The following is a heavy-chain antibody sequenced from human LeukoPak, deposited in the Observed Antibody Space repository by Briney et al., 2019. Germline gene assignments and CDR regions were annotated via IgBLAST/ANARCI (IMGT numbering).Heavy chain of an antibody. CDR1: GGSFGGYY. V-gene: IGHV4-34*01. D-gene: IGHD2-15*01. Sequence: PSETLSLTCAVYGGSFGGYYWSWIRQPPGKGLEWIGEINHSGSTNYKPSLKSRVTISVDTSKNQFSLKLSSVTAADTAVYYCARRGYCSGGSCYGRRYYYMDVWGKGTTVTISS. CDR2: INHSGST. J-gene: IGHJ6*03. CDR3: ARRGYCSGGSCYGRRYYYMDV.